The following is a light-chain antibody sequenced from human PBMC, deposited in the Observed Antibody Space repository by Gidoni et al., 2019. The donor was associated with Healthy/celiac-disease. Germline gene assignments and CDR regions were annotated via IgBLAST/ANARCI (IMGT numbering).Light chain of an antibody. V-gene: IGLV2-14*01. CDR1: SSDVGGYNY. J-gene: IGLJ1*01. CDR2: DVS. CDR3: SSYTSSSTPYV. Sequence: QSALTQPASVSGSPGQSITIYCTGTSSDVGGYNYVSWYQQPPGKAPKLMIYDVSNRPSGVSNRFSGSKSGNTASLTISGLQAEDEADYYCSSYTSSSTPYVFGTGTKVTVL.